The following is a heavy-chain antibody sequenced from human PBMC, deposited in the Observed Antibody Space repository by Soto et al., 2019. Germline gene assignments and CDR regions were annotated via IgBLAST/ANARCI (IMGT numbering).Heavy chain of an antibody. CDR2: IYYSGST. J-gene: IGHJ4*02. CDR1: GGSISSYY. Sequence: LSLTCTVSGGSISSYYWSWIRQPPGKGLEWIGYIYYSGSTNYNPSLKSRVTISVDTSKNQFSLKLSSVTAADTAVYYCARGRPGYSSSSDYCGQGPLVTVYS. D-gene: IGHD6-6*01. V-gene: IGHV4-59*01. CDR3: ARGRPGYSSSSDY.